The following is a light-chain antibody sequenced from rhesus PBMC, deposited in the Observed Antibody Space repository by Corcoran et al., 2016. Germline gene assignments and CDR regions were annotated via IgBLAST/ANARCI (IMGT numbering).Light chain of an antibody. CDR3: QRYNSAPLT. V-gene: IGKV1-21*01. CDR1: QGMSSW. Sequence: DIQMTQSPSSLSASVGDRVTITCRASQGMSSWLAWYQQKPGRAPKLLIYKASKLQSGVPSRFSGSGSGTDFTLTISSLQTEDFATYSCQRYNSAPLTFGGGTKVEI. CDR2: KAS. J-gene: IGKJ4*01.